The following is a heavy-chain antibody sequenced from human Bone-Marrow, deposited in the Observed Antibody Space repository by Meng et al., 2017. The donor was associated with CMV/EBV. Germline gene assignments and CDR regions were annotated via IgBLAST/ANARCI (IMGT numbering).Heavy chain of an antibody. J-gene: IGHJ4*02. Sequence: GESLKISCAASGFTFSSYGMHWVRQAPGKGLEWVAVIWYDGSNKYYADSVKGRFTISRDNSKNTLYLQMNSLRAEDTAVYYCASIVGASIDYWGQGTLVTVSS. CDR2: IWYDGSNK. CDR1: GFTFSSYG. V-gene: IGHV3-30*19. D-gene: IGHD1-26*01. CDR3: ASIVGASIDY.